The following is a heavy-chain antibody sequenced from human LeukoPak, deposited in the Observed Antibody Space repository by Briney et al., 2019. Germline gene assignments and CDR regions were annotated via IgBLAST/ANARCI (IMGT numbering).Heavy chain of an antibody. V-gene: IGHV3-30*18. CDR1: GFTFSSYG. D-gene: IGHD1-1*01. J-gene: IGHJ4*02. CDR2: ISYDGSNK. Sequence: PGGSLRLSCAASGFTFSSYGMHWVRQAPGKGLEWVAVISYDGSNKYYADSVKGRFTISRDNSKNTLYLQMNSLRAEDTAVYYCAKDSWNDALDYWGQGTLVTVSS. CDR3: AKDSWNDALDY.